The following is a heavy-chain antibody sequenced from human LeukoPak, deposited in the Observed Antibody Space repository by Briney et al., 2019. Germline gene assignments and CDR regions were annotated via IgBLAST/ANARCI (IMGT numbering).Heavy chain of an antibody. D-gene: IGHD5-18*01. CDR2: IYSSGTT. V-gene: IGHV4-59*01. J-gene: IGHJ4*02. Sequence: SETLSLTCTVSGVSISNYYWTWIRQPPGKGLEWIGYIYSSGTTNYNPSLKSRVTIAVDTSTNQFSLRLDSVTAADTAVYYCAITQRDTIFDYWGQGTLVIVSS. CDR3: AITQRDTIFDY. CDR1: GVSISNYY.